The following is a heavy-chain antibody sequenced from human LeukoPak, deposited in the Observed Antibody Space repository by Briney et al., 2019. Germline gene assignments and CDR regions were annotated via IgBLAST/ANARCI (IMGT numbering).Heavy chain of an antibody. CDR2: IIPIFGIA. V-gene: IGHV1-69*04. D-gene: IGHD2-15*01. CDR3: ARMGTYCSGGSCYWGYYYYGMDV. J-gene: IGHJ6*02. Sequence: SVKVSCKASGGTFSSYAISWVRQAPGQGLEWMGRIIPIFGIANYAQKFQGRATITADKSTSTAYMELSSLRSEDTAVYYCARMGTYCSGGSCYWGYYYYGMDVWGQGTTVTVSS. CDR1: GGTFSSYA.